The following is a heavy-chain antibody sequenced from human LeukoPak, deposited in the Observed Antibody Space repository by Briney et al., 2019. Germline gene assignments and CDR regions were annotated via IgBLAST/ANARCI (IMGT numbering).Heavy chain of an antibody. J-gene: IGHJ4*02. CDR2: IYYSGST. Sequence: SETLSLTCTVSGGSISSYYWCWIRQPPGKGLEWIGYIYYSGSTNYNPSLKSRVTISVDTSKNQFSLKLSSVTAADTAVYYCASDAGGGEYFDYWGQGTLVTVSS. D-gene: IGHD3-16*01. CDR3: ASDAGGGEYFDY. CDR1: GGSISSYY. V-gene: IGHV4-59*01.